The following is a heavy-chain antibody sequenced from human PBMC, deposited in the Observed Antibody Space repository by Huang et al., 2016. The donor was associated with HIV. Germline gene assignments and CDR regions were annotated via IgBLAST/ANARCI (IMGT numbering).Heavy chain of an antibody. J-gene: IGHJ4*02. D-gene: IGHD3-22*01. CDR3: ARGDYYDSSGYHPGYFDY. CDR2: IRNDGKKK. Sequence: VQLIESGGGVVHPGKSLRLSCATSGFILSNYGMNWVRQAQGKGLKWVAFIRNDGKKKNYADSVRGRFTVGRDNGNNTLFLQMRSLGVDGTAVYYCARGDYYDSSGYHPGYFDYWGQGILVTVSS. CDR1: GFILSNYG. V-gene: IGHV3-33*04.